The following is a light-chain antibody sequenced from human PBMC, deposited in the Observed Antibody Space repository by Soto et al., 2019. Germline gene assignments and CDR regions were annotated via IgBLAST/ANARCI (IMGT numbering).Light chain of an antibody. CDR3: QQRPNWPLT. CDR2: DAS. CDR1: QSISSH. J-gene: IGKJ4*01. V-gene: IGKV3-11*01. Sequence: EIVLTQSPATLSLSPGERATLSCRASQSISSHLAWYQQKPGQAPRLLMYDASNRATGTPARFSGSGSGTDFTLTISSLEPEDFAVYYCQQRPNWPLTFGGGTKVEIK.